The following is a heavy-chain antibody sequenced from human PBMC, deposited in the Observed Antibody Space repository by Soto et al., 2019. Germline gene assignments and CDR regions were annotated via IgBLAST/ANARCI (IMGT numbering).Heavy chain of an antibody. D-gene: IGHD1-7*01. CDR1: GFTFNTYV. J-gene: IGHJ3*01. V-gene: IGHV3-23*01. Sequence: EVQLLESGGGLVQPGGSLRLSCAASGFTFNTYVMNWVRQAPGKGLEWVSTISYSADKTHYADSVKGRFTISRDNSRDTLFLQMNRLRADDAAVYYCARRARTATTTWGAFDVWGQGTMVTVSS. CDR3: ARRARTATTTWGAFDV. CDR2: ISYSADKT.